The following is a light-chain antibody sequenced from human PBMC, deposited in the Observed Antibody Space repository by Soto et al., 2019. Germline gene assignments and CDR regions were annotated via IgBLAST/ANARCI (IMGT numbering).Light chain of an antibody. CDR1: SNDVGAYNY. CDR3: YSYTTTNTWL. J-gene: IGLJ2*01. Sequence: QSALTQPASMSGSPGQSITISCAGTSNDVGAYNYVSWYQHHPGQAPKLIIYEVTIRPSGVSPRFSGSKSANTASLTISGLQAEDEADYYCYSYTTTNTWLFGGGTKLTVL. V-gene: IGLV2-14*01. CDR2: EVT.